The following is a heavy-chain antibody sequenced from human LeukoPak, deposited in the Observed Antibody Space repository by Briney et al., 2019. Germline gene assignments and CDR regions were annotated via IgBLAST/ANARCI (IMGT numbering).Heavy chain of an antibody. J-gene: IGHJ5*02. CDR3: ARGGSYYYNWFDP. Sequence: SETLSLTCTVSGYSISSGYYWGWIRQPPGKGPEWIGSIYHSGSTYYNPSLKSRVTISVDTSKNQFSLKLSSVTAADTAVYYCARGGSYYYNWFDPWGQGTLVTVSS. CDR1: GYSISSGYY. V-gene: IGHV4-38-2*02. D-gene: IGHD1-26*01. CDR2: IYHSGST.